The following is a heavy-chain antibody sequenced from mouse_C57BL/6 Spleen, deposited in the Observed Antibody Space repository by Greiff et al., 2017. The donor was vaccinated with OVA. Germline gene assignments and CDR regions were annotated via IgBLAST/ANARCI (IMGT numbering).Heavy chain of an antibody. Sequence: QVQLQQPGAELVRPGSSVKLSCKASGYTFTSYWMHWVKQRPIQGLEWIGNIDPSDSETHYNQKFKDKATLTVDKSSSTAYMQLSSLTSEDSAVYYCARGPSLPPFDYWGQGTTLTVSS. CDR1: GYTFTSYW. CDR3: ARGPSLPPFDY. V-gene: IGHV1-52*01. CDR2: IDPSDSET. D-gene: IGHD1-2*01. J-gene: IGHJ2*01.